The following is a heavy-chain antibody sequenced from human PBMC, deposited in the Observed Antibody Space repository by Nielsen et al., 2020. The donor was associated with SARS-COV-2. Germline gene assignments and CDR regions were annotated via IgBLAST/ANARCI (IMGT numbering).Heavy chain of an antibody. J-gene: IGHJ6*02. CDR2: IYYSGST. D-gene: IGHD3-10*01. Sequence: SETLSLTCTVSGGSISSSSYYWSWIRQPPGKGLEWIGYIYYSGSTNYNPSLKSRVTISVDTSKNQFSLKLSSVTAADTAVYYCARAMVRGHGGYYYYYGMDVWGQGTTVTVSS. V-gene: IGHV4-61*01. CDR1: GGSISSSSYY. CDR3: ARAMVRGHGGYYYYYGMDV.